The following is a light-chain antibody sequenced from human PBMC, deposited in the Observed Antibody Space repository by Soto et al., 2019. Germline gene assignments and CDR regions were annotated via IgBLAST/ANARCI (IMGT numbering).Light chain of an antibody. J-gene: IGKJ1*01. CDR3: QQHKSYPRT. V-gene: IGKV1-5*03. CDR1: QTIDIW. Sequence: DIQMTQSPSTLSASVGDRVTITGRASQTIDIWLAWYQQKPGKAPKVLIYQASNLESGVPSRFSGSGSGTEFTLTISSLQPDDFASYHCQQHKSYPRTCGQGTKVEI. CDR2: QAS.